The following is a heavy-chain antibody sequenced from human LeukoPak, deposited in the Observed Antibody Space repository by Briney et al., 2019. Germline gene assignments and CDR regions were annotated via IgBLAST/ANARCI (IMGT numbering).Heavy chain of an antibody. Sequence: PSETLSLTCAVYGGSFSNYYWSWIRQPPGKGLEWIGEINDGGSTHYNPSLKSRVTMSVDTSNHQFSLKLNSMSAADTAVYYCAKGHSASNYAYFDSWGQGTLVTVSS. V-gene: IGHV4-34*01. J-gene: IGHJ4*02. CDR3: AKGHSASNYAYFDS. D-gene: IGHD1-26*01. CDR1: GGSFSNYY. CDR2: INDGGST.